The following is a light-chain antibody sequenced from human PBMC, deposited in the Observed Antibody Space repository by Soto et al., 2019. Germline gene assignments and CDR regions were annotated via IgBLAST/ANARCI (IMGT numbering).Light chain of an antibody. CDR2: GNN. J-gene: IGLJ3*02. CDR3: QSYDSTLSGSV. CDR1: SSNIGSPYD. V-gene: IGLV1-40*01. Sequence: QSVLTQPPSVSGAPGQRVTISCTGSSSNIGSPYDVHWYQQLPGTAPKLLIYGNNHRPSGVPDRFSGSKSGTSASLAITGLQAEDEADYYCQSYDSTLSGSVFGGGTKLTVL.